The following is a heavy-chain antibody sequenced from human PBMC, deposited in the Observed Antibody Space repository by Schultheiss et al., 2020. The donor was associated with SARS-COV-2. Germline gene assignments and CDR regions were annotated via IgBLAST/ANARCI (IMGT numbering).Heavy chain of an antibody. CDR2: GHHSGST. V-gene: IGHV4-61*08. D-gene: IGHD1-26*01. Sequence: SETLSLTCTVSGGSISSGGYYWSWIRQHPGKGLEWIGYGHHSGSTNYNPSLQSRVTISVDTSKNQFSLRLNSVTAADTAVYYCAKRGGSYTPLAFDIWGQGTMVTVSS. CDR1: GGSISSGGYY. J-gene: IGHJ3*02. CDR3: AKRGGSYTPLAFDI.